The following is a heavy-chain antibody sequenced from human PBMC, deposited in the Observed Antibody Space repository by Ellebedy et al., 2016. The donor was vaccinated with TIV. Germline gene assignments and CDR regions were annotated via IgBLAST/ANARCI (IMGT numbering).Heavy chain of an antibody. J-gene: IGHJ6*02. Sequence: ASVKVSXXASGYTFTSYYMHWVRQAPGQGLEWMGIINPSGGSTSYAQKFQGRVTMTRDTSTSTVYMELSSLRSEDTAVYYCARGTKVGATTAYYYGMDVWGQGTTVTVSS. CDR2: INPSGGST. CDR3: ARGTKVGATTAYYYGMDV. D-gene: IGHD1-26*01. V-gene: IGHV1-46*01. CDR1: GYTFTSYY.